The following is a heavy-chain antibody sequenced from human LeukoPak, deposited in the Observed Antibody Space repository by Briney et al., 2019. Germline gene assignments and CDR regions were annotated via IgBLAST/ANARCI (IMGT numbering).Heavy chain of an antibody. D-gene: IGHD6-19*01. CDR1: GGSFSGYY. CDR2: INHSGST. CDR3: ARGSRRLADFHY. Sequence: SETLSLTCAVYGGSFSGYYWSWIRQPPGKGLEWIGEINHSGSTNYNPSLKSRVSISVDTSKNQFSLKLSPVTAADTAVYYCARGSRRLADFHYWGQGTLVTVSS. J-gene: IGHJ4*02. V-gene: IGHV4-34*01.